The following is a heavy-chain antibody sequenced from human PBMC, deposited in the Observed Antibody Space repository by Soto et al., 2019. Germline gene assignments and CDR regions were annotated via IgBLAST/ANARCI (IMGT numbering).Heavy chain of an antibody. CDR3: ATIIIHGTRHTDFDP. Sequence: PSETLSLTCSPSAGSIGSVDNYSACIRQATGKGLEWIVSFYYVGSPFYNTPLKSRVTMSIDTTNNQFSLNLTSVTATVTAVYYCATIIIHGTRHTDFDPTGQGISGTVS. CDR1: AGSIGSVDNY. V-gene: IGHV4-39*01. CDR2: FYYVGSP. J-gene: IGHJ5*02.